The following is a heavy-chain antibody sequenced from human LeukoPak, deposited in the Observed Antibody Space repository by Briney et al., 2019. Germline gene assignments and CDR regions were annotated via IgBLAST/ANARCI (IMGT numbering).Heavy chain of an antibody. CDR2: MHSGGDT. D-gene: IGHD5-18*01. Sequence: GGSLRLSCAASGFTVSDNYMSWVRQAPGKWLEWVSLMHSGGDTYYADSVKGRFTISRDISKNTLCLQMNSLRAEDTAVYYCARDPGYSYGIDYWGQGTLVTVSS. CDR1: GFTVSDNY. J-gene: IGHJ4*02. V-gene: IGHV3-66*01. CDR3: ARDPGYSYGIDY.